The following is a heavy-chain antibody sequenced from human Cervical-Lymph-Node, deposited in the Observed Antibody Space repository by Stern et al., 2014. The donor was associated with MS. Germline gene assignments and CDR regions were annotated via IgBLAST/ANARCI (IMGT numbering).Heavy chain of an antibody. V-gene: IGHV3-30*01. CDR1: GFTFSTYA. J-gene: IGHJ4*02. Sequence: QLVESGGDVVQPGRSLRLSCAASGFTFSTYAMHWVRQAPGKGLEWVTVISYDGNNEYYADSVKGRFTISRDNSRNTLYLQMNSLRTEDTAVCFCASSAADSDYWGQGTLVTVSS. CDR3: ASSAADSDY. CDR2: ISYDGNNE.